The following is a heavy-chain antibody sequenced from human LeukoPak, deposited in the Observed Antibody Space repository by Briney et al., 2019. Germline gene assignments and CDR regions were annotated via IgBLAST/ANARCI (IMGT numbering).Heavy chain of an antibody. CDR2: INNDGTTT. D-gene: IGHD6-19*01. V-gene: IGHV3-74*01. Sequence: GGSLRLSCAASGFTFSTHWMHWVRQAPGKGLVWVSHINNDGTTTTYADSVKGRFTISRDNSKNTLYLQINSLRAEDTAVYYCAKPISSGWYSFDYWGQGTLVTVSS. J-gene: IGHJ4*02. CDR1: GFTFSTHW. CDR3: AKPISSGWYSFDY.